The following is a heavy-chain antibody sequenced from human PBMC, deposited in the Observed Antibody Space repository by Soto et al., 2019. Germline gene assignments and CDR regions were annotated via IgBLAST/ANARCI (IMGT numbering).Heavy chain of an antibody. Sequence: GASVKVSCKASGGTFSSYAISWVRQAPGKGLEWMGGFDPEDGETIYAQKFQGRVTMTEDTSTDTAYMELSSLRSEDTAVYYCARVRTGNSSPLNPFDYWGQGTLVTVSS. CDR1: GGTFSSYA. J-gene: IGHJ4*02. D-gene: IGHD6-6*01. CDR3: ARVRTGNSSPLNPFDY. CDR2: FDPEDGET. V-gene: IGHV1-24*01.